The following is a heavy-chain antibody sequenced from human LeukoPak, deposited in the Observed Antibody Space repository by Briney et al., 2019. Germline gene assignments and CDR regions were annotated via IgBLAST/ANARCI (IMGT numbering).Heavy chain of an antibody. CDR1: GFTSSNYA. D-gene: IGHD3-9*01. J-gene: IGHJ4*02. V-gene: IGHV3-23*01. Sequence: GGSLRLSCVASGFTSSNYAMSWVRQAPGKRLEWVSAVTGSGGSTYYADSVKGRFTISRDNSRNTLFLQMNSLRAEDTAIYYCAKWGDFDILTGYYVSDFWGQGTLVTVSS. CDR3: AKWGDFDILTGYYVSDF. CDR2: VTGSGGST.